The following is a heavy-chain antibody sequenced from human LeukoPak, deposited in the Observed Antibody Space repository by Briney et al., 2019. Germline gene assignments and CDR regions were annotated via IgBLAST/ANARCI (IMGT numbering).Heavy chain of an antibody. V-gene: IGHV3-21*01. J-gene: IGHJ1*01. CDR2: ISSTSSYI. CDR3: ARDLSSSSTAYLQH. Sequence: GGSLRLSCAASGFTFSSYSMNWVRQVPGKGLEWVSSISSTSSYIYYADSVKGRFTISRDNAKNSLYLQMNSLRAEDTAVYYCARDLSSSSTAYLQHWGQGTLVTVSS. CDR1: GFTFSSYS. D-gene: IGHD6-6*01.